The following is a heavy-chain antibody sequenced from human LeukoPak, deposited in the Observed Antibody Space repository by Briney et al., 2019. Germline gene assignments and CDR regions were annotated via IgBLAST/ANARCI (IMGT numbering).Heavy chain of an antibody. V-gene: IGHV3-23*01. CDR1: GFTFSSYS. CDR3: AKGTGYTYGRYYFDY. CDR2: ITASGDNT. Sequence: GGSLRLSCAASGFTFSSYSMGWVRQAPRKGLEWVSAITASGDNTYYADSVKGRFTISRDNSKNTLYLQMNSLRAEDTAVYYCAKGTGYTYGRYYFDYWGQGTLVTVSS. J-gene: IGHJ4*02. D-gene: IGHD5-18*01.